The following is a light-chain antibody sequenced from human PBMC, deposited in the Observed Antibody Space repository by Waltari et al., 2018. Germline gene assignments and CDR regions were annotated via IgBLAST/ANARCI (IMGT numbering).Light chain of an antibody. CDR1: RSDVGNYNL. CDR3: SSYISSTSVI. J-gene: IGLJ2*01. Sequence: QSALTQPASVSGPPGQSITISCTGTRSDVGNYNLVSWYQQHPGKAPKLMISEVNKRPSGVSNRFSGSKSGNTASLTISGLQSEDEASYFCSSYISSTSVIFGGGTKLTVL. V-gene: IGLV2-23*02. CDR2: EVN.